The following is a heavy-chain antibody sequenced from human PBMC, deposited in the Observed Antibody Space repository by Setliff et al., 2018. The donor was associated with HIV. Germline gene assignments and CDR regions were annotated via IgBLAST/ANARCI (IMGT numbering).Heavy chain of an antibody. CDR3: AQITVMGY. Sequence: PGGSLRLSCIASGFSFSDYYMTWIRQPPGKGLEWIAYIDDSGRIRDYAGSVKGRFTISRDNAKNSLYLQMNSLRAEDTAVYYCAQITVMGYWGQGTLVTVSS. D-gene: IGHD4-4*01. J-gene: IGHJ4*02. CDR1: GFSFSDYY. V-gene: IGHV3-11*04. CDR2: IDDSGRIR.